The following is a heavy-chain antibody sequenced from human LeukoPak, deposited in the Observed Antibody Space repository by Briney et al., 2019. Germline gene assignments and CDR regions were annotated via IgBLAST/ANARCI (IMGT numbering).Heavy chain of an antibody. V-gene: IGHV1-69*04. Sequence: SVKVSCKASGGTFSSYAISWVRQAPGQGLEWMGRIITILGIANYAQKFQGRVTITADKSTSTAYMELSSLRSEDTAVYYCARDALTTVTTFDYWGQGTLVTVSS. D-gene: IGHD4-17*01. CDR2: IITILGIA. CDR3: ARDALTTVTTFDY. CDR1: GGTFSSYA. J-gene: IGHJ4*02.